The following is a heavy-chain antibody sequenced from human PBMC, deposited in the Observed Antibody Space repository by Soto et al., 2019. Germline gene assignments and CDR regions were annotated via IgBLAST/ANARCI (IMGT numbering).Heavy chain of an antibody. D-gene: IGHD3-3*01. CDR1: GDSVSSNSAA. J-gene: IGHJ3*02. CDR3: AREGPGVVIITSFTFDI. Sequence: PSQTLSLTCAISGDSVSSNSAAWDWIRQSPSRGLEWLGRTYYRSKWYNDYAVSVKSRITINPDTSKNQFSLQLNSVTPEDTAVYYCAREGPGVVIITSFTFDIWGQGTMVTVSS. V-gene: IGHV6-1*01. CDR2: TYYRSKWYN.